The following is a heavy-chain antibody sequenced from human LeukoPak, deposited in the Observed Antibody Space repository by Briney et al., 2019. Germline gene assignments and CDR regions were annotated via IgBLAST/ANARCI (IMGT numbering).Heavy chain of an antibody. D-gene: IGHD2-2*01. CDR1: GFTFSSYA. V-gene: IGHV3-23*01. J-gene: IGHJ4*02. Sequence: GGSLRLSCAASGFTFSSYAMSWVRQAPGKGLEWVSAISGSGGSTYYADSVKGRFTISRDNSKNTLYLHMNSQRAEDKAVYYCATASNPPLATFPTLDYWGQGTLVTVSS. CDR3: ATASNPPLATFPTLDY. CDR2: ISGSGGST.